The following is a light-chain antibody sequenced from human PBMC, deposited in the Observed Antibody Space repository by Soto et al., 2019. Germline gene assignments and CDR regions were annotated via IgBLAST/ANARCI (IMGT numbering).Light chain of an antibody. CDR2: GAS. V-gene: IGKV3-20*01. CDR3: HQYGSSPRT. CDR1: QSVSSNF. J-gene: IGKJ1*01. Sequence: PGDRATLSCRASQSVSSNFLAWYQQKPGQAPRLLIYGASIRATGIPDRFSGSGSGTDLTLTIRRLEPEDFAMYFCHQYGSSPRTFGQGTKVEIK.